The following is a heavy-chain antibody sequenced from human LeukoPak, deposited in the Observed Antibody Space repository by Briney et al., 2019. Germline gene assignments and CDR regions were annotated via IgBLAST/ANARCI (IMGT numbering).Heavy chain of an antibody. D-gene: IGHD6-19*01. CDR2: ISGSGGST. J-gene: IGHJ4*02. V-gene: IGHV3-23*01. Sequence: GGSLRLSCAASGFTFSSYAMSWVRQAPGKGLEWVSAISGSGGSTYYADSVKGRFTISRDNSKNTLYLQMNSLRAEDTAVYYCAKAVSYSSGWYYFDYWGQGTLVTVSS. CDR3: AKAVSYSSGWYYFDY. CDR1: GFTFSSYA.